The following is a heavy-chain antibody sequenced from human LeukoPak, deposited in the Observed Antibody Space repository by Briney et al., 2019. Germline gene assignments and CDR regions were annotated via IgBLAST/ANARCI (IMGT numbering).Heavy chain of an antibody. CDR1: GYTFISYD. V-gene: IGHV1-8*01. Sequence: ASVKVSCKASGYTFISYDINWVRQATGQGLEWMGWMSPNSGNTGYAQKFQGRISMTKSTSISTAYMELSDLESEDTAVYYCARTPPDYGIDYWGQGTLVTVSS. CDR2: MSPNSGNT. CDR3: ARTPPDYGIDY. D-gene: IGHD4-17*01. J-gene: IGHJ4*02.